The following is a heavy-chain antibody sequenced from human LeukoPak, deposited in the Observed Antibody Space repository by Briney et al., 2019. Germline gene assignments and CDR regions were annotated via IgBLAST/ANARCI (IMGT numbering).Heavy chain of an antibody. CDR3: ARLPTGYPNWFDV. D-gene: IGHD3-9*01. J-gene: IGHJ5*02. CDR2: FHYSGNT. V-gene: IGHV4-39*01. CDR1: GGSIITGSWS. Sequence: SETLSLTCTVSGGSIITGSWSWGWIRQSPGKGLEWIGTFHYSGNTYYNLSLKSRVTISVDTSKNQFSLNLRSVTAADTAVYFCARLPTGYPNWFDVWGQGTLVTVPS.